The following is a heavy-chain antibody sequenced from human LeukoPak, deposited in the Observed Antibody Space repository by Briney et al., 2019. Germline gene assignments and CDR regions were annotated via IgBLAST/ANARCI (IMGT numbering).Heavy chain of an antibody. Sequence: QPGGSLRLSCAASGFTFSNYALSWVRQAPGKGLEWVSAISGSGGSTYYADSVKGRFTISRDNSKNTLYLQMNSLRAEDTAVYYCAKEYYYDSSGYLYWGQGTLVTVSS. CDR2: ISGSGGST. CDR3: AKEYYYDSSGYLY. CDR1: GFTFSNYA. V-gene: IGHV3-23*01. D-gene: IGHD3-22*01. J-gene: IGHJ4*02.